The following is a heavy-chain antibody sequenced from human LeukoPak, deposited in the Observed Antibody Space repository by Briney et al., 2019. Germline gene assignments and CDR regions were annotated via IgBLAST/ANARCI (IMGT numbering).Heavy chain of an antibody. V-gene: IGHV4-38-2*02. Sequence: SETLSLTCTVSGYSISSGYYWGWIRQPPGKGLEWIGRIYTSGSTNYNPSLKSRVTMSVDTSKNQFSLKLSSVTAADTAVYYCARGTGDGYSPHAFDIWGQGTTVTVSS. CDR3: ARGTGDGYSPHAFDI. CDR2: IYTSGST. J-gene: IGHJ3*02. D-gene: IGHD5-24*01. CDR1: GYSISSGYY.